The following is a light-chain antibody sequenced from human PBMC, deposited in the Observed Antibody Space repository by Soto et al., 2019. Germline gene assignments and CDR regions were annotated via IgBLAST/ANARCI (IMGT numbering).Light chain of an antibody. CDR2: HAS. CDR1: QSVSSY. J-gene: IGKJ2*01. V-gene: IGKV3-11*01. Sequence: EIVLTQSPATLSLSPGERATLSCRASQSVSSYLAWYQQKPGQAPRLLIYHASNRATGIPARFSGSGSGTDFTLTISSLEPEDFAVYYCQQRTNLPPVYTFGQGTKLEIK. CDR3: QQRTNLPPVYT.